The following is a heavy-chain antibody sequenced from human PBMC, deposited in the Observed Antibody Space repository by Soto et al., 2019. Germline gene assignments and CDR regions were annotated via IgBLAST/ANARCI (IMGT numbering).Heavy chain of an antibody. V-gene: IGHV1-18*04. D-gene: IGHD6-13*01. J-gene: IGHJ4*02. Sequence: ASVKVSCKASGYTFTNYGISWVRQAPGQGLEWMGWTSDYNGNTNYAQKFQGRVTLTTDTSTSTAYMELRRLRSDDTAVYYCARGGGIYSISWPLDYWGQGTLVIVSS. CDR3: ARGGGIYSISWPLDY. CDR2: TSDYNGNT. CDR1: GYTFTNYG.